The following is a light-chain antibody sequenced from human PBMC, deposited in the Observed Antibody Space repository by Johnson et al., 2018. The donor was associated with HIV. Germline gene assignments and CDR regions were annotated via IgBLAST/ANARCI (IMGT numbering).Light chain of an antibody. J-gene: IGLJ1*01. CDR2: ENN. V-gene: IGLV1-51*02. Sequence: QSVLTQPPSVSAAPGQKVTISCSGSSSNIGNNYVSWYQQLPETAPKLLIYENNKRPSGIPDRFSGSKSGTSATLGITGLQTGDEADYYCGTWDSSLSAPRYVFGTGTKVTVL. CDR1: SSNIGNNY. CDR3: GTWDSSLSAPRYV.